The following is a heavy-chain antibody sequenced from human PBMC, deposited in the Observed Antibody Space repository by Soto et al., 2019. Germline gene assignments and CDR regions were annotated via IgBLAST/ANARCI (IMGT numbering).Heavy chain of an antibody. CDR1: GGSISGSGYY. Sequence: QLQLQESGPGLVKPSETLSLPCTVSGGSISGSGYYWGWIRQPPGKGLEWIGTIYYSGSTYSNSSLKRRVTISVDTSKNQFSLKLSSVTAADTAIYYCARHYGAFDPWGQGTLVTVSS. CDR3: ARHYGAFDP. V-gene: IGHV4-39*01. CDR2: IYYSGST. J-gene: IGHJ5*02. D-gene: IGHD4-17*01.